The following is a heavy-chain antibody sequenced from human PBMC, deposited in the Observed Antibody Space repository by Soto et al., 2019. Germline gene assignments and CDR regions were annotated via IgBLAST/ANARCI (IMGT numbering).Heavy chain of an antibody. CDR3: ARVPSLPGCSSTSCYNPNWFDP. D-gene: IGHD2-2*01. V-gene: IGHV4-30-4*01. CDR1: GGSISSGDYY. CDR2: IYYSGST. J-gene: IGHJ5*02. Sequence: SETLSLTCTVSGGSISSGDYYWSWIRQPPGKGLEWIGYIYYSGSTYYNPSLKSRVTISVDTSKNQFSLKLSSVTAADTAVYYCARVPSLPGCSSTSCYNPNWFDPWGQGTLVTVSS.